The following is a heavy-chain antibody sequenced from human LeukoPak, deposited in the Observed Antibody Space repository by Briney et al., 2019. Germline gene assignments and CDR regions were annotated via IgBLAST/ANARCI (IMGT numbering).Heavy chain of an antibody. Sequence: ASVCPSPNASGYTLSVFFFVCVRQAPGQGLEWMGWINPNSGGTNYAQKFQGRVTMTRDTSISTAHMALSRLRSGDTAVYYCAGPNLGCVSARSWGQRTLVTVSS. D-gene: IGHD2-2*03. J-gene: IGHJ5*02. CDR1: GYTLSVFF. V-gene: IGHV1-2*02. CDR2: INPNSGGT. CDR3: AGPNLGCVSARS.